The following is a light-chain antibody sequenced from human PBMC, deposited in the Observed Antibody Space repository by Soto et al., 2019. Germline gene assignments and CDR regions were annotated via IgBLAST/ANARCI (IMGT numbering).Light chain of an antibody. V-gene: IGLV2-23*02. Sequence: QSLLTQPCSVSGSPGQSITISCPGTGGDIGNYNLVSWYRQNPGEAPKLIIYEVNKRPSGISSRLSGSKSGYTAFLTISGLQAEDEADYHCCSYAGSHSYIFGSGTKVTVL. CDR1: GGDIGNYNL. J-gene: IGLJ1*01. CDR2: EVN. CDR3: CSYAGSHSYI.